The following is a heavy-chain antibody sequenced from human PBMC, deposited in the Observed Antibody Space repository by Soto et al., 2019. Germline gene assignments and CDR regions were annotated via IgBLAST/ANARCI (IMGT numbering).Heavy chain of an antibody. CDR1: GYTFTGYY. D-gene: IGHD1-26*01. CDR3: AIEFWWGGSYSHGAFDI. V-gene: IGHV1-2*04. J-gene: IGHJ3*02. CDR2: INPNSGGT. Sequence: ASVKVSCKASGYTFTGYYMHWVRQAPGQGLEWMGWINPNSGGTNYAQKFQGWVTMTRDTSISTAYMELSRLRSDDTAVYYCAIEFWWGGSYSHGAFDIWGQGTMVTVSS.